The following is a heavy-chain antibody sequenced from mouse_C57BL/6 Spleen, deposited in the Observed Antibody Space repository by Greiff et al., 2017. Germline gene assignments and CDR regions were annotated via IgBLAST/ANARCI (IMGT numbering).Heavy chain of an antibody. CDR2: IDPENGDT. J-gene: IGHJ2*01. CDR3: TTTGSLHFDY. CDR1: GFNIKDDY. Sequence: VQLQQSGAELVRPGASVKLSCTASGFNIKDDYMHWVKQRPEQGLEWIGWIDPENGDTEYASKFQGKATITADTSSNTAYLQLSSLTSEDTAVYYCTTTGSLHFDYWGQGTTLTVSS. D-gene: IGHD1-1*01. V-gene: IGHV14-4*01.